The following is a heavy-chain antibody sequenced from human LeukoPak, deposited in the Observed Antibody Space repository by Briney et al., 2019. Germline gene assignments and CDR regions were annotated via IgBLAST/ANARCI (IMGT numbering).Heavy chain of an antibody. V-gene: IGHV3-23*01. CDR1: GFTFSNYA. J-gene: IGHJ4*02. D-gene: IGHD3-22*01. CDR3: AKDPSKGGYYYYYFDY. Sequence: GGSLRLSCAASGFTFSNYAMSWVCQAPGKGLEWVSGISGSGGSTYYADSVKGRFTISRDNSKNTLYLQMNSLRAEDTAVYYCAKDPSKGGYYYYYFDYWGQGILVTVSS. CDR2: ISGSGGST.